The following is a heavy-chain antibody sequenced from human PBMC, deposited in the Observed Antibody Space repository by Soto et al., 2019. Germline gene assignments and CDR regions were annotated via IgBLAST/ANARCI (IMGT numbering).Heavy chain of an antibody. CDR1: GDSVSSDSTA. V-gene: IGHV6-1*01. CDR3: ARGDQWLIY. CDR2: TYYKSKWFY. Sequence: SQTLSLTCDISGDSVSSDSTAWNLIRQPPSRGLEWLGRTYYKSKWFYNYAVSVRSRIAIKSDTSKNQFPLQLNSVTPEDTAVYFCARGDQWLIYWGQGTRVTASS. D-gene: IGHD6-19*01. J-gene: IGHJ4*02.